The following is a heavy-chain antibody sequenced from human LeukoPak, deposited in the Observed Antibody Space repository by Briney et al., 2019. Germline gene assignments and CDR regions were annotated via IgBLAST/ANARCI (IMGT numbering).Heavy chain of an antibody. CDR2: ISSSSTYI. D-gene: IGHD1-20*01. CDR3: ARDGLTRTSKPHWFDP. Sequence: GGSLRLSCAASGFTFSSYSMNWVRQAPGKGLEWVSFISSSSTYIYYADSVKGRFTISRDNAKNSLYLQMDSLRAEDMAVYYCARDGLTRTSKPHWFDPWGQGTLVTVSS. J-gene: IGHJ5*02. CDR1: GFTFSSYS. V-gene: IGHV3-21*01.